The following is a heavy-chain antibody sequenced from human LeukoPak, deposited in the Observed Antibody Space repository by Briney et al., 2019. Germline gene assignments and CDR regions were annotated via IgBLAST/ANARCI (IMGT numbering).Heavy chain of an antibody. Sequence: SVKVSCKASGGTFISYAISWVRQAPGQGLEWMGGIIPIFETANYAQKFQGRVTIIADESTSTAYMELSSLRSEDTAVYYCASDYYGSGSYYKIFFDNWGQGTLVTVSS. CDR1: GGTFISYA. V-gene: IGHV1-69*13. D-gene: IGHD3-10*01. J-gene: IGHJ4*02. CDR2: IIPIFETA. CDR3: ASDYYGSGSYYKIFFDN.